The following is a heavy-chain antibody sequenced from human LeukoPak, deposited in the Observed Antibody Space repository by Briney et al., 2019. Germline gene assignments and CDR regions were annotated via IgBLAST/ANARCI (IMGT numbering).Heavy chain of an antibody. CDR2: INHSGST. D-gene: IGHD3-9*01. Sequence: SETLSLTCAVQGGXFSGYYWSWIRQPPGKGLEWIGEINHSGSTYYNPSLTSRVTISVDTSKKQFSLKLSSVTAADTAVYYCARGYDTGLDYWGQGTLVTVSS. V-gene: IGHV4-34*01. CDR3: ARGYDTGLDY. J-gene: IGHJ4*02. CDR1: GGXFSGYY.